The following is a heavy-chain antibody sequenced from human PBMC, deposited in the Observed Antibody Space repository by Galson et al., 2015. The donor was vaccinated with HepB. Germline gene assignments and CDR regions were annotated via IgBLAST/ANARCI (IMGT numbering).Heavy chain of an antibody. Sequence: SLRLSCAASGFTFSSYAMSWVRQAPGKGLEWVSAISGSGGSTYYADSVKGRFTISRDNSKNTLYLQMNSLRAEDTAVYYCAKSAAWLRFWGHRGPDAFDIWGQGTMVTVSS. J-gene: IGHJ3*02. CDR1: GFTFSSYA. CDR2: ISGSGGST. CDR3: AKSAAWLRFWGHRGPDAFDI. D-gene: IGHD5-12*01. V-gene: IGHV3-23*01.